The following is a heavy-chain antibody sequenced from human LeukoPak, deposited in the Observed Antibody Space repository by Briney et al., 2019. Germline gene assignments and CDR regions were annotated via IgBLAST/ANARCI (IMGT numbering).Heavy chain of an antibody. D-gene: IGHD3-22*01. V-gene: IGHV3-30*04. CDR3: AKTYYDTGGPYYYYMDV. CDR2: ISFDGSNI. J-gene: IGHJ6*03. CDR1: GFIFSNYA. Sequence: PGRSLRLSCAASGFIFSNYAMHWVRQAPGKGLDWVAVISFDGSNIYYADSAKGRFTISRDNSKNTLFLQMNSLRAEDTAVYYCAKTYYDTGGPYYYYMDVWGKGTTVTISS.